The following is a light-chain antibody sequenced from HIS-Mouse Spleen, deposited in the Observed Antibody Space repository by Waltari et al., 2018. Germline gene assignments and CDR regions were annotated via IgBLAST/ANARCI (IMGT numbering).Light chain of an antibody. CDR3: QSYDSSLSGFWV. V-gene: IGLV1-40*01. Sequence: QSVLTQPPSVSGAPGQRVTISCTGTSANIGAGSDVPWYPQLPGTAPKLLICGNSNRPSGVPDRFSGSKSGTSASLAITGLQAEDEADYYCQSYDSSLSGFWVFGGGTKLTVL. CDR1: SANIGAGSD. J-gene: IGLJ3*02. CDR2: GNS.